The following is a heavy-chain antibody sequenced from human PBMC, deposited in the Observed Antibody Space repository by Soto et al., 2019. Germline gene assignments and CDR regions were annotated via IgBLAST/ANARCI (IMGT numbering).Heavy chain of an antibody. CDR2: IKSETDGGTT. Sequence: EVQVVKSGGGFVEPGGSLRLSCAASGFSFTSAWLTWVRQAPGKGLEWVGRIKSETDGGTTAFAAPVKDRFTMSRDDAKNTVSLQTNSLKTEDTAMYYCSGQVTISGAPFIYWGQEILVTVSS. J-gene: IGHJ4*02. CDR1: GFSFTSAW. D-gene: IGHD3-3*01. CDR3: SGQVTISGAPFIY. V-gene: IGHV3-15*07.